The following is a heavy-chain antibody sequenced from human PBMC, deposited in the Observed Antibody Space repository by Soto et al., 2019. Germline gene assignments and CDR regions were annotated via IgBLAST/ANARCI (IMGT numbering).Heavy chain of an antibody. D-gene: IGHD1-20*01. CDR2: VFYTGFT. CDR3: ATSQKGYNWNYFDH. Sequence: ASETLSLTCAVSGASISGSYYYWAWLRQSPGKGPEWIGSVFYTGFTSYNPSLESRVSVSVDTSQGQFSLKLSAVTAADTAVYYCATSQKGYNWNYFDHWGQGALVTFSS. CDR1: GASISGSYYY. V-gene: IGHV4-39*01. J-gene: IGHJ4*02.